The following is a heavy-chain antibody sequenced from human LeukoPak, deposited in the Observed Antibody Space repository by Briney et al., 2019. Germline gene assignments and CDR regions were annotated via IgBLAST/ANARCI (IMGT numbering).Heavy chain of an antibody. V-gene: IGHV1-8*03. CDR1: GYTFTSYD. D-gene: IGHD1-26*01. CDR3: ARDNSVGDYAWWFDP. Sequence: ASVKVSCKASGYTFTSYDINWVRQAPGQGLEWMGWMNSNSGNTGYAQKFQGRLTITRITSISTAYMELSSLRSEDTAVYYCARDNSVGDYAWWFDPWGQGTLVTVSS. CDR2: MNSNSGNT. J-gene: IGHJ5*02.